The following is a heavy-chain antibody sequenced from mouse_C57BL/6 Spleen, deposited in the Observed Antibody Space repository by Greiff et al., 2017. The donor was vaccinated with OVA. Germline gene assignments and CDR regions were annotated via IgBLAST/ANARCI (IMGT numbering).Heavy chain of an antibody. Sequence: VQLKQSGPGLVKPSQSLSLTCSVTGYSITSGYYWNWIRKFPGNKLEWMGYISYDGSNNYNPSLTNRISIPLYTSKNPFFLKLYSVPTDDTATYYCARDGDDYTAMDYWGQGTSVTVSS. CDR3: ARDGDDYTAMDY. V-gene: IGHV3-6*01. D-gene: IGHD2-4*01. CDR1: GYSITSGYY. J-gene: IGHJ4*01. CDR2: ISYDGSN.